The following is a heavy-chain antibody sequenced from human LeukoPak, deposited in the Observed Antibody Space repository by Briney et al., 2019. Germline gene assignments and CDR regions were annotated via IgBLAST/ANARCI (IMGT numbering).Heavy chain of an antibody. Sequence: PGGSLRLSCAASGFTFSRYEMNWVRQAPGKGLEWVSYIGSGGSIIYYVDSVKGRFTISRDNAKNSLFLQMNSLRAEDTAVYYCARGPYNWNDAVDYWGKGTLVTVSS. CDR1: GFTFSRYE. J-gene: IGHJ4*02. CDR3: ARGPYNWNDAVDY. D-gene: IGHD1-20*01. CDR2: IGSGGSII. V-gene: IGHV3-48*03.